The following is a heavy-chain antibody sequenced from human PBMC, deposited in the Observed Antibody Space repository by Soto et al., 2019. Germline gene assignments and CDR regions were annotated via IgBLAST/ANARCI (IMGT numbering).Heavy chain of an antibody. J-gene: IGHJ4*02. D-gene: IGHD4-17*01. CDR1: GGTFSSYT. CDR3: ASPKTTVTTRDDY. V-gene: IGHV1-69*02. Sequence: SVKVSCKASGGTFSSYTISWVRQAPGQGLEWMGRIIPILGIANYAQKFQGRVTITADKSTSTAYMELSSLRSEDTAVYYCASPKTTVTTRDDYWGQGTLVTVSS. CDR2: IIPILGIA.